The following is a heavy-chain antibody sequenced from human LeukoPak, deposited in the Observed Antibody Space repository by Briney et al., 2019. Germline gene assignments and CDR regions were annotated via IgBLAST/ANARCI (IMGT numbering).Heavy chain of an antibody. CDR1: GYTFTNLD. CDR2: MSPNSGDT. V-gene: IGHV1-8*01. Sequence: ASVKVSCKTSGYTFTNLDINWLRQAPGQGLEWMGWMSPNSGDTGYAQKFQGRVTITADESASTAYMELSSLRSEDTAVYYCARDSSDVRSLIAHWGQGTLVTVSS. D-gene: IGHD3-10*02. J-gene: IGHJ1*01. CDR3: ARDSSDVRSLIAH.